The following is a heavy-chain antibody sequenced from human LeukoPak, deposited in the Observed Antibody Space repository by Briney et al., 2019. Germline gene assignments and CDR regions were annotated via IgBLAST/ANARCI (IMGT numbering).Heavy chain of an antibody. Sequence: PGGSLRLSCAASGFTFSRYWMHWVRQAPGKGLMWVSRISPDGSTTLYADSVKGRFTISRDNAKNTLYLQMNSLGAEDTAVYYCARYEVGAFDIWGQGTMVTVSS. CDR2: ISPDGSTT. V-gene: IGHV3-74*03. D-gene: IGHD1-26*01. J-gene: IGHJ3*02. CDR1: GFTFSRYW. CDR3: ARYEVGAFDI.